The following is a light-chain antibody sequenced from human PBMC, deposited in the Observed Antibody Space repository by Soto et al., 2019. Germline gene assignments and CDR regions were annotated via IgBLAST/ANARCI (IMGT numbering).Light chain of an antibody. CDR3: TSFTSSSTWV. J-gene: IGLJ3*02. V-gene: IGLV2-14*03. Sequence: QSALTQPASVSGSPGQSITISCTGSSSDVGGYNYVSWFQQHPGKAPKLKIYEVSNRPSRVSNRFSGSKSGYTASLTISELQAEDEADYYCTSFTSSSTWVFGGGTKVTVL. CDR1: SSDVGGYNY. CDR2: EVS.